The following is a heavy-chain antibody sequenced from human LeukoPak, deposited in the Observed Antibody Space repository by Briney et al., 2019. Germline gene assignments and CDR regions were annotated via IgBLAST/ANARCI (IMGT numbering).Heavy chain of an antibody. CDR3: ARAPLRFLEWSHFDY. CDR2: IYYSGST. CDR1: GGSISSYY. V-gene: IGHV4-59*01. J-gene: IGHJ4*02. D-gene: IGHD3-3*01. Sequence: SETLSLTCTVSGGSISSYYWGWIRQPPGKGLEWIGYIYYSGSTNYNPSLKSRVTISVDTSKNQFSLKLSSVTAADTAVYYCARAPLRFLEWSHFDYWGQGTLVTVSS.